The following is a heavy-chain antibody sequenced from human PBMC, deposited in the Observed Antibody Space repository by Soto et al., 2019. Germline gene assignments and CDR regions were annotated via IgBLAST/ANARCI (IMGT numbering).Heavy chain of an antibody. Sequence: GGSLRLSCAASGFTFSSYAMSWVRQAPGKGLEWVSAISGSGGSTYYADSVKGRFTISRDNSKNTLYLQMNSLRAEDTAVYYCAKDPPYCSGGSCYRFDAFDIWGQGTMVTVSS. D-gene: IGHD2-15*01. V-gene: IGHV3-23*01. J-gene: IGHJ3*02. CDR3: AKDPPYCSGGSCYRFDAFDI. CDR1: GFTFSSYA. CDR2: ISGSGGST.